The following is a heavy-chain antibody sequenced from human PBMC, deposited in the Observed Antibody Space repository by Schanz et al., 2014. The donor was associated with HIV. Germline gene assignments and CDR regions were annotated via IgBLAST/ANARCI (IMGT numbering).Heavy chain of an antibody. Sequence: EVQLVESGGGLVQPGGSLRLSCAASGFTFSTYDMHWVRQVTGKGLEWVSAIGTAADTYYSDSVKGRFTISRENAKNSLYLQMNSLRVGDTAVYYCARVVGGGASHGMDVWGQGTTVTVSS. CDR1: GFTFSTYD. CDR3: ARVVGGGASHGMDV. D-gene: IGHD3-16*01. CDR2: IGTAADT. V-gene: IGHV3-13*01. J-gene: IGHJ6*02.